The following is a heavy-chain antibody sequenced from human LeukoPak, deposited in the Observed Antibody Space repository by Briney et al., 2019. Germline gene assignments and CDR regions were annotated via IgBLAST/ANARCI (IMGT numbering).Heavy chain of an antibody. CDR3: AMLAVFQDGGYYDSSGPFDN. CDR1: GLTFSDYY. CDR2: ISSSGRTI. V-gene: IGHV3-11*01. D-gene: IGHD3-22*01. Sequence: PGGSLRLSCAASGLTFSDYYMRWIRPAPGKGLELVSYISSSGRTIYYADSVEARFTISRENAKNTLYLQLNSLRAEEPAVYYCAMLAVFQDGGYYDSSGPFDNWGQGTPVTVSS. J-gene: IGHJ4*02.